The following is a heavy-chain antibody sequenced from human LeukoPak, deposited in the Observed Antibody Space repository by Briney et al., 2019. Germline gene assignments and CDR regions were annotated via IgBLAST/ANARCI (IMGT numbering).Heavy chain of an antibody. V-gene: IGHV3-72*01. CDR3: ARVTARSIDY. CDR1: GFSFRDYY. Sequence: GGSLRLSCGAYGFSFRDYYMDWVRQAPGKGLEWVGRIRNKANKYITDYAASVEGRFTISRDDPKNSLSLQMRSLKTGDTAVYYCARVTARSIDYWGQGTLVTVSS. CDR2: IRNKANKYIT. J-gene: IGHJ4*02. D-gene: IGHD2-21*02.